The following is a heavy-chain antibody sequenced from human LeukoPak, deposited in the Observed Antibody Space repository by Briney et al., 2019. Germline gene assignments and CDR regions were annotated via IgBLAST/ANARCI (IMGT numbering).Heavy chain of an antibody. J-gene: IGHJ6*02. CDR1: GFTFSSYS. CDR3: ARDYSSSGSFFGYYYGMGV. D-gene: IGHD1-26*01. V-gene: IGHV3-48*02. Sequence: GGSLRLSCAASGFTFSSYSMNWVRQAPGKGLEWISYISGSSKIIHWAESLKGRFTISRDNAKNSLYLQMNSLRDEDTAVYYCARDYSSSGSFFGYYYGMGVWGQGTTVTVS. CDR2: ISGSSKII.